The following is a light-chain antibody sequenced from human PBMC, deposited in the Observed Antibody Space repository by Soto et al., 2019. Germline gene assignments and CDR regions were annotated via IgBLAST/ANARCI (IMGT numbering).Light chain of an antibody. Sequence: IPMTQYPSTLSASVGDRVTITCRASANVRIYLACYQQKPGKAPKLLIYQTSSLQSGVPSRFSGSGSETEFTLAISSLQPEDFATYYCQQYYIDAPSFGLGTKVEIK. CDR2: QTS. CDR1: ANVRIY. CDR3: QQYYIDAPS. V-gene: IGKV1-5*03. J-gene: IGKJ3*01.